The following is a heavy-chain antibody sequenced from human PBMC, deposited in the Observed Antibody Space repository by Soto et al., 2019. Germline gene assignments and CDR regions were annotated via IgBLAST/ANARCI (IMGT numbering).Heavy chain of an antibody. V-gene: IGHV4-59*12. CDR2: IYYGGSA. Sequence: PSETLSLTCTVSRGSISGYYWSWIRQPPGKGLEYIGYIYYGGSANYNPSLKSRVTISVDTSKNQFSLNMSSVTAADTAVYYCARDRESIKDWGQGTLVTVSS. D-gene: IGHD3-9*01. CDR3: ARDRESIKD. CDR1: RGSISGYY. J-gene: IGHJ4*02.